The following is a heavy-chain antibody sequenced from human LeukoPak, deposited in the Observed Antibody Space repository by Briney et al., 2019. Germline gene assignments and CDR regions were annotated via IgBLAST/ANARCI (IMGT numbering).Heavy chain of an antibody. CDR2: ISSSSSYI. CDR1: GFTFSSYS. D-gene: IGHD4-23*01. V-gene: IGHV3-21*01. J-gene: IGHJ4*02. Sequence: PGGSLRLSCAASGFTFSSYSMNWVRQALGKGLEWVSSISSSSSYIYYADSVKGRFTISRDNAKNSLYLQMNSLRAEDTAVYYCARDQRVHYGGNSEWFDYWGQGTLVTVSS. CDR3: ARDQRVHYGGNSEWFDY.